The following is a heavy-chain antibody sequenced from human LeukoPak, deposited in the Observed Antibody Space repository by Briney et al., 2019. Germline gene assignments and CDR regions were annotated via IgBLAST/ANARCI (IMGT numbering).Heavy chain of an antibody. V-gene: IGHV4-59*12. CDR3: ARAAGLDAFDI. CDR1: GGSISSYY. CDR2: IYYSGST. J-gene: IGHJ3*02. Sequence: SETLSLTCTVSGGSISSYYWSWIRQPPGKGLEWIGYIYYSGSTNYNPSLKSRVTISVDTSKNQFSLKLSSVTAADTAVYYCARAAGLDAFDIWGQGTMVTVSS. D-gene: IGHD6-19*01.